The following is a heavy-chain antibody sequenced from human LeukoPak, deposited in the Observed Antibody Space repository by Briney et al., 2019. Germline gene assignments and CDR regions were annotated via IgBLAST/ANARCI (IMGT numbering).Heavy chain of an antibody. Sequence: SETLSLTCAVYGGSFSGYYWSCIRQPPGKGLEWIGEINHSGSTNYNPSLKSRVAISVDTSKNQFSLKLSSVTAADTAVYYCARATRIQLWYYGRGVSSGNWFDPWGQGTLVTVSS. J-gene: IGHJ5*02. D-gene: IGHD5-18*01. CDR3: ARATRIQLWYYGRGVSSGNWFDP. V-gene: IGHV4-34*01. CDR1: GGSFSGYY. CDR2: INHSGST.